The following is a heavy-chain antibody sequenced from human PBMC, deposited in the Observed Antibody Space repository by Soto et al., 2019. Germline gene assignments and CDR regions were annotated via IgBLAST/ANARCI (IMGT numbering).Heavy chain of an antibody. V-gene: IGHV4-4*02. CDR1: GGSISSSNW. CDR3: ARLYCSGGSCYPGYYYGMDV. Sequence: SETLSLTCAVSGGSISSSNWWSWVRQPPGKGLEWIGEIYHSGSTNYNPSLKSRVTISVDKSKNQFSLKLSSVTAADTAVYYCARLYCSGGSCYPGYYYGMDVWGQGTTVTVSS. CDR2: IYHSGST. D-gene: IGHD2-15*01. J-gene: IGHJ6*02.